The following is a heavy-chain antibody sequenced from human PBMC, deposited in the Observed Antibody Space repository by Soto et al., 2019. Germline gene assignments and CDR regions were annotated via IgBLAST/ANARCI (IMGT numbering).Heavy chain of an antibody. CDR1: GGTFSSYT. CDR2: IIPILGIA. D-gene: IGHD2-15*01. CDR3: ARDREGYCSGGSCYSA. Sequence: VQLVQSGAEVKKPGSSVKVSCKASGGTFSSYTISWVRQAPGQGLEWMGRIIPILGIANYAQKFQGRVTITADKSTSTAYMELSSLRSEDTAVYYCARDREGYCSGGSCYSAWGQGTLVTVSS. V-gene: IGHV1-69*08. J-gene: IGHJ5*02.